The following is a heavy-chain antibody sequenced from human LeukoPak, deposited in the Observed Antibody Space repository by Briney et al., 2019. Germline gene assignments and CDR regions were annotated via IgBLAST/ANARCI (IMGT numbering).Heavy chain of an antibody. D-gene: IGHD1-1*01. J-gene: IGHJ5*02. CDR3: VKDGPITGIYLCA. Sequence: GGSLRLSCAASGFTFSSYAMHWVRQAPGKGLEWVSVISNADAYTSYTGSVKGRFTISRDNSKDTLYLQMNDLRAEDTAVYYCVKDGPITGIYLCAWGQGTLVTVSS. V-gene: IGHV3-23*01. CDR2: ISNADAYT. CDR1: GFTFSSYA.